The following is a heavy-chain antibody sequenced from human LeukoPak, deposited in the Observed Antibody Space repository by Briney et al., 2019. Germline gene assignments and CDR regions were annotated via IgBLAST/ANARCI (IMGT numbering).Heavy chain of an antibody. D-gene: IGHD3-22*01. V-gene: IGHV1-69*01. CDR2: IIPILGTV. J-gene: IGHJ4*02. Sequence: GASVKVSCKASGGTFISYAISWVRQAPGQGLEWMGGIIPILGTVNYAQKFQGRVTITADESTSTAYMELSSLRSEDTAVYYCARAQNYDSSGYYWDFDYWGQGTLVTVSS. CDR1: GGTFISYA. CDR3: ARAQNYDSSGYYWDFDY.